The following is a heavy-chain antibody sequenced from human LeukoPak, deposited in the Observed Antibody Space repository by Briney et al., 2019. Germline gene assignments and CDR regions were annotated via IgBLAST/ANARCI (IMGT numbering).Heavy chain of an antibody. D-gene: IGHD1-7*01. Sequence: PSETLSLTCTVSGGSISSSSYYWGWIRQPPGKGLEWIGSIYYSGSTYYNPSLKSRVTISVDTSKNQFSLKLSSVTAADTAVYYCARELELRYWGQGTLVTVSS. CDR2: IYYSGST. J-gene: IGHJ4*02. V-gene: IGHV4-39*07. CDR3: ARELELRY. CDR1: GGSISSSSYY.